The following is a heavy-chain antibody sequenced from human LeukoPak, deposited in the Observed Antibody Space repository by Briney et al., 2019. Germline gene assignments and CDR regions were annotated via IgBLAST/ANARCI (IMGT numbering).Heavy chain of an antibody. CDR1: GYTFTGYY. V-gene: IGHV1-2*02. D-gene: IGHD1-26*01. Sequence: ASVKVSCKASGYTFTGYYLHWVRQAPGQGLDWMGWINPNSGGTTYAQNFMGRVTMTWDTSISTAYMELSRLRSDDTAVYYCAREWELLRKYLYHWGQGTLVTVSS. CDR3: AREWELLRKYLYH. J-gene: IGHJ1*01. CDR2: INPNSGGT.